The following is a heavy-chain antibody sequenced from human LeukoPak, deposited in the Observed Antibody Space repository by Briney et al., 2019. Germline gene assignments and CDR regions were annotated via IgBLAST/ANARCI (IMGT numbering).Heavy chain of an antibody. CDR3: VREYHGGYFDY. D-gene: IGHD2-2*01. J-gene: IGHJ4*02. Sequence: SVKVSCKASGGTFSSYAISWVRQAPGQGLEWMGGIIPIFGTANYAQKFQGRVTMTRDTSTSTVNMELSSLRSEDTAVYYCVREYHGGYFDYWGQGTLVTVSS. CDR1: GGTFSSYA. CDR2: IIPIFGTA. V-gene: IGHV1-69*05.